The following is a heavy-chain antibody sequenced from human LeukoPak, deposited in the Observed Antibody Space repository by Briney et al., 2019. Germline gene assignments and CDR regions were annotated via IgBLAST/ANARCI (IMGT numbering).Heavy chain of an antibody. J-gene: IGHJ5*02. D-gene: IGHD3-22*01. Sequence: ASVKVSCKASGYTFTSYYMHWVRQAPGQGLEWMGIINPSGGSTSYAQKFQGRVTMTRDTSTSTVYMELSSLRSEDTAVYYCARGDPPTQYYYDSSGYPWGQGTLVTVSS. CDR3: ARGDPPTQYYYDSSGYP. CDR1: GYTFTSYY. CDR2: INPSGGST. V-gene: IGHV1-46*01.